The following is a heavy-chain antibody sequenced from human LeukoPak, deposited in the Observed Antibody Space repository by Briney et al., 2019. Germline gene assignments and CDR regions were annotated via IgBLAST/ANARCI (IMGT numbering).Heavy chain of an antibody. Sequence: GGSLRLSCAASGFTFDNYAMHWVRLAPGKGLEWLSIISWNSGYIGYADSVNGRFTISRDNAKKSLDLQMNSLRAEDTAFYYCAKVRGTYSSGYFFDYWGQGTLVTVSS. CDR2: ISWNSGYI. D-gene: IGHD6-19*01. V-gene: IGHV3-9*01. CDR3: AKVRGTYSSGYFFDY. J-gene: IGHJ4*02. CDR1: GFTFDNYA.